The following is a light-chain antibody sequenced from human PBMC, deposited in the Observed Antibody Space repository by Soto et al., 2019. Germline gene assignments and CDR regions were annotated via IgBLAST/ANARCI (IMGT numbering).Light chain of an antibody. Sequence: DIQMTQTRSTLSASVGGRFIITCRASQSISRWLAWYQQKPGKAPKLLIFDAPSLESGVPSRFSGSGSGTEFTLTISSLQPDDFATYFCQQYNSYWTVGQGTKVDIK. CDR3: QQYNSYWT. CDR2: DAP. J-gene: IGKJ1*01. CDR1: QSISRW. V-gene: IGKV1-5*01.